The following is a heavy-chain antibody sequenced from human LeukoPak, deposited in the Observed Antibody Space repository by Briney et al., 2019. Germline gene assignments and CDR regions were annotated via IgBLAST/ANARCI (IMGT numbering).Heavy chain of an antibody. CDR1: GFIFTNYW. CDR2: IKQDGSEK. D-gene: IGHD2-21*01. V-gene: IGHV3-7*01. Sequence: GGSLRLSCAASGFIFTNYWMTWYRQAPGKGLEWVASIKQDGSEKYFLDSVKGRFTISRDNAKNSVYLQMTSLRAEDTAMYYCARTVIQNSYWGQGVPVTVSS. CDR3: ARTVIQNSY. J-gene: IGHJ4*02.